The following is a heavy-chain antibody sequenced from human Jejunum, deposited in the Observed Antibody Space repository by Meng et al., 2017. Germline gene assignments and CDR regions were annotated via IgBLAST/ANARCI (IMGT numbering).Heavy chain of an antibody. Sequence: LRGAVPGSCKPWGTLSPTCAVSGDSISSSYWWSWVRQSPGKGLEWIGEIYHSGTTNYNPSLKSRVTLSVDKSKNQFSLNLSSVTAADTAVYFCARDFEALNGVWGQGTLVTVSS. D-gene: IGHD2-8*01. J-gene: IGHJ1*01. CDR2: IYHSGTT. CDR1: GDSISSSYW. CDR3: ARDFEALNGV. V-gene: IGHV4-4*02.